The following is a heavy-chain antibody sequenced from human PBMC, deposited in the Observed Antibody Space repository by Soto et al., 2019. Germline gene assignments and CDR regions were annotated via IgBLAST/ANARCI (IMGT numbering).Heavy chain of an antibody. J-gene: IGHJ3*02. CDR1: GFTFSSYA. CDR2: ISYDGSNK. CDR3: ARDRYAGVAFDI. D-gene: IGHD3-16*01. Sequence: HPGGSLRLSCAASGFTFSSYAMHWVRQAPGKGLEWVAVISYDGSNKYYADSVKGRFTISRDNSKNTLYLQMNSLRAEDTAVYYCARDRYAGVAFDIWGQGTMVTVSS. V-gene: IGHV3-30-3*01.